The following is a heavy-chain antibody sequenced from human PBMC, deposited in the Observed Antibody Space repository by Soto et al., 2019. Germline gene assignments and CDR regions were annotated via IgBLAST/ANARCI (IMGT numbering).Heavy chain of an antibody. V-gene: IGHV3-21*01. CDR2: ISSSSSYI. CDR1: GFTFSSYS. J-gene: IGHJ5*02. D-gene: IGHD6-13*01. Sequence: ESGGGLVKPGGSLRLSCAASGFTFSSYSMNWVRQAPGKGLEWVSSISSSSSYIYYADSVKGRFTISRDNAKNSLYLQMNSLRAEDTAVYYCAREVRKRIAAHNWFDPWGQGTLVTVSS. CDR3: AREVRKRIAAHNWFDP.